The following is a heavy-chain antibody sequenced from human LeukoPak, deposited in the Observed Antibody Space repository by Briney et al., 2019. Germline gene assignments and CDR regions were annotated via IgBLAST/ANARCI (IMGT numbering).Heavy chain of an antibody. D-gene: IGHD2-2*01. Sequence: PGGSLRLSCAVSGFTFGNYAMSWVRQAPGKGPEWVALMSHDGNNKYYADSVKGRFTISRDNAKNSLYLQMNSLRAEDTAVYFCARGIVPAAMGYWGQGTLVTVSS. CDR3: ARGIVPAAMGY. CDR2: MSHDGNNK. J-gene: IGHJ4*02. CDR1: GFTFGNYA. V-gene: IGHV3-30*04.